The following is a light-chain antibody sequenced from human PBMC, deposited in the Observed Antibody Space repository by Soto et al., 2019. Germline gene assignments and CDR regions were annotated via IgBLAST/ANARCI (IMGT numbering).Light chain of an antibody. CDR2: DAS. Sequence: IHMTQSPSTLSASVVYRVTITCRASQSISSWLAWYQQKPGKAPKLLIHDASSLQSGVPSRFSGSGSGTDFALTINSLQPDDFATYYCQQYNSYSWTFGQGTKVDIK. CDR1: QSISSW. V-gene: IGKV1-5*01. J-gene: IGKJ1*01. CDR3: QQYNSYSWT.